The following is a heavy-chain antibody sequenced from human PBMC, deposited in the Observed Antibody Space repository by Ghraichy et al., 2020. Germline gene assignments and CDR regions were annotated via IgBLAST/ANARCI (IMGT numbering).Heavy chain of an antibody. D-gene: IGHD2-15*01. V-gene: IGHV4-39*01. J-gene: IGHJ5*02. CDR3: ARNPRTFYCSGPGCSNSSEGMYYRFAP. CDR2: IYYNGQT. CDR1: GGSITNNGYY. Sequence: SETLSLTCTVSGGSITNNGYYWDWIRQPPGKGPEWIGTIYYNGQTYYTPSLRSRVTISVDTSKNQFSLKLTSVTAADTAVYYCARNPRTFYCSGPGCSNSSEGMYYRFAPWGPGTPVTVPP.